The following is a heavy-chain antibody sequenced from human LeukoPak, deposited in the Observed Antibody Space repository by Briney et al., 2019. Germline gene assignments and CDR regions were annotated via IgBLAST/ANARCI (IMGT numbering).Heavy chain of an antibody. J-gene: IGHJ6*03. Sequence: SETLSLTCAVYGGSFSNYYGSRIRQPPGKGLEWIGEINDSGRINYNPSLMSRVTVSVDTSKNQFSLRLTSVTATDTAVYYCARRWNYGRNYYIDVWGNGATVSVSS. CDR2: INDSGRI. V-gene: IGHV4-34*01. CDR3: ARRWNYGRNYYIDV. D-gene: IGHD1-7*01. CDR1: GGSFSNYY.